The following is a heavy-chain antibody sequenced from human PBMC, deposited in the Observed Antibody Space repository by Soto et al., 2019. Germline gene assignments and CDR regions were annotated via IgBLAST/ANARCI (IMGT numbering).Heavy chain of an antibody. Sequence: EVQLLESGGGLVQPGGSLRLSCAASGFTFSSYAMSWVRQAPGKGLEWVSAISGSGGSTYYAGSVKGRFTISRDESKNALYLQMNSPRAEDTAVYYCAKGPGSYVWDLRFDYWGQGTLVTVSS. CDR2: ISGSGGST. V-gene: IGHV3-23*01. CDR1: GFTFSSYA. D-gene: IGHD3-16*01. J-gene: IGHJ4*02. CDR3: AKGPGSYVWDLRFDY.